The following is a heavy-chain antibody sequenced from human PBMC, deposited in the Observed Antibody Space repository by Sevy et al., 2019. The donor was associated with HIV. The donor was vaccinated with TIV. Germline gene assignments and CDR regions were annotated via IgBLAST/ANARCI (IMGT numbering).Heavy chain of an antibody. CDR1: GFTFSNAW. V-gene: IGHV3-15*01. J-gene: IGHJ4*02. CDR2: IKSKTDGGTT. D-gene: IGHD2-2*01. CDR3: TTDSKNRGLYALLDY. Sequence: GGSLRLSCAASGFTFSNAWMSWVRQAPGKGLEWVGRIKSKTDGGTTDYAAPVKGRFTISRNDSKNTLHLQMNSLKTDDTAYYYCTTDSKNRGLYALLDYWGQGTLVTVSS.